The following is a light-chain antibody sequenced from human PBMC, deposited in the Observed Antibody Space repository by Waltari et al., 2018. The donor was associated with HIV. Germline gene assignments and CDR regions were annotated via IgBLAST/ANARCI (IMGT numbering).Light chain of an antibody. J-gene: IGKJ1*01. CDR3: QHSFGT. V-gene: IGKV3-20*01. CDR2: SAS. CDR1: QTLISDY. Sequence: EVVLTQSPGTLSLSPGERATLSCRASQTLISDYVAWYQQKPGQAPSLLVYSASNRAAGVPDRFDGGGFGTDFTLTITRLEPEDSAVYYCQHSFGTFGQGTKVEI.